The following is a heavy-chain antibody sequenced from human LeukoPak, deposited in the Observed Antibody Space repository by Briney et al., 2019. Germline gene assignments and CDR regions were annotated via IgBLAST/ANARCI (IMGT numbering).Heavy chain of an antibody. J-gene: IGHJ4*02. Sequence: GASVKVSCKASGYTFTSYYMHWVRQAPGQGLEWMGIINPSGGSTSYAQKFQGRVPMTRDTSTSTVYMELSSLRSEDTAVYYYARSYYDSSGYSQFDYWGQGTLVTVSS. CDR3: ARSYYDSSGYSQFDY. V-gene: IGHV1-46*01. D-gene: IGHD3-22*01. CDR1: GYTFTSYY. CDR2: INPSGGST.